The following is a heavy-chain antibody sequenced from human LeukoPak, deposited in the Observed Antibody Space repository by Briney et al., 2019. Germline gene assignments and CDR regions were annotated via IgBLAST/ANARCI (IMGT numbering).Heavy chain of an antibody. CDR2: IIPILGIA. V-gene: IGHV1-69*04. D-gene: IGHD4-17*01. Sequence: VKDSCMASGGTFSSYAISWVRQAPGQGLEWMGRIIPILGIANYAQKFQGRVTITADKSTSTAYMELSSLRSEDTAVYYCARVGTRYGDEGYFDYWGQGSLASVSS. CDR3: ARVGTRYGDEGYFDY. CDR1: GGTFSSYA. J-gene: IGHJ4*02.